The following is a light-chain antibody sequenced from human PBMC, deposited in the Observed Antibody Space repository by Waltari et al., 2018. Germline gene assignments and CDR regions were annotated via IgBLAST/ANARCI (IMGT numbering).Light chain of an antibody. CDR1: QGITGW. CDR3: QQAASFPPT. Sequence: DIQMTQSPSSVSASVGDRVTITCRASQGITGWLAWYQQKPGKGPKMLIYSVSILQSGVPTRFSGSGSGTNFTLTIASLQSEYSGTYYCQQAASFPPTFGGGTKVE. J-gene: IGKJ4*01. V-gene: IGKV1-12*01. CDR2: SVS.